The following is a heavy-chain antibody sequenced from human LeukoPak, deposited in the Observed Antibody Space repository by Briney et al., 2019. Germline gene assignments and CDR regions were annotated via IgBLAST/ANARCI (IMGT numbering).Heavy chain of an antibody. CDR3: ARDVKELGDCSGGSCYFTY. Sequence: GGSLRLSCAASGFTFSSYWMSWVRQAPGKGLEWVANIKQDGSEKYYVDSVKGRFTISRDNAKNSLYLQMNSLRAEDTAVYYCARDVKELGDCSGGSCYFTYWGQGTLVTVSS. CDR1: GFTFSSYW. J-gene: IGHJ4*02. V-gene: IGHV3-7*01. D-gene: IGHD2-15*01. CDR2: IKQDGSEK.